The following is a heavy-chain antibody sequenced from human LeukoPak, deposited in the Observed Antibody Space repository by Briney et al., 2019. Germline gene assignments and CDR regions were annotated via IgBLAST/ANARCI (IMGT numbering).Heavy chain of an antibody. CDR1: GGSVSSGSYY. D-gene: IGHD4-11*01. V-gene: IGHV4-61*01. Sequence: SETLSLTCTVSGGSVSSGSYYWSWIRQPPGKGLEWIGYIYYSGSTNYNPSLKSRVTISVDTSKNQFSLKLSSVTAADTAVYYCAREGVTTDEKTTKTFDYWGQGTLVTVSS. CDR3: AREGVTTDEKTTKTFDY. CDR2: IYYSGST. J-gene: IGHJ4*02.